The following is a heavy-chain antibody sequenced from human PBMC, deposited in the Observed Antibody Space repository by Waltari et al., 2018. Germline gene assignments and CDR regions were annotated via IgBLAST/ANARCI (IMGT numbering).Heavy chain of an antibody. CDR3: AARTSSSSLSLAY. Sequence: EVQLLESGGGLVQPGGSLRLSCAASGFTFGRNDMDWVRQAPGKGLEWVSGITTSGKTFYSASVKGRLTISRDNSKSTMFLQMSSLRAEDTAVYYCAARTSSSSLSLAYWGQGALVTVSS. CDR2: ITTSGKT. V-gene: IGHV3-23*05. CDR1: GFTFGRND. D-gene: IGHD6-13*01. J-gene: IGHJ4*02.